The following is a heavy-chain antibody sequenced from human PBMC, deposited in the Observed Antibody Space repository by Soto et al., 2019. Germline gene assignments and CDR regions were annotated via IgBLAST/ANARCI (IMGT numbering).Heavy chain of an antibody. CDR2: IDPSDSYT. J-gene: IGHJ6*02. CDR1: GYSFTSYW. D-gene: IGHD2-2*01. CDR3: ARNLRCGSTSCYYYYYYGMDV. Sequence: GESLKISCKGSGYSFTSYWISWVRQMPGKGLEWMGRIDPSDSYTNYSPSFQGHVTISADKSISTAYLQWSSLKASDTAMYYCARNLRCGSTSCYYYYYYGMDVWGQGTTVTVSS. V-gene: IGHV5-10-1*01.